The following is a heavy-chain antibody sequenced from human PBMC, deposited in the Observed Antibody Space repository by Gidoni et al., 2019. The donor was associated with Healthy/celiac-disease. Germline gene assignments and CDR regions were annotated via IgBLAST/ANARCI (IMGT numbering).Heavy chain of an antibody. CDR3: ARDPRFLEWLFDY. V-gene: IGHV3-74*01. Sequence: EVQLVESGGGLVQPGGSLRLSCSASGFTFSSYWMHWFRQAPGKGLVWVSRINSDGSSTSYADSVKGRFTISRDNAKNTLYLQMNSLRAEDTAVYYCARDPRFLEWLFDYWGQGTLVTVSS. CDR2: INSDGSST. CDR1: GFTFSSYW. J-gene: IGHJ4*02. D-gene: IGHD3-3*01.